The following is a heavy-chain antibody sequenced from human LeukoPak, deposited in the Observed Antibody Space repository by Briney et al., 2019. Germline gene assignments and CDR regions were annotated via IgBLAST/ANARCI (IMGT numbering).Heavy chain of an antibody. V-gene: IGHV3-64*04. CDR2: MSVITGRT. J-gene: IGHJ5*02. CDR1: GFIFSSYA. Sequence: GGSLRLSCSASGFIFSSYAMHWVRQAPGKRLEYVSAMSVITGRTFYADSVKGRFTISRDNAKNSLYLQMNSLRAEDTAVYYCARGGGPFDPWGQGTLVTVSS. D-gene: IGHD3-16*01. CDR3: ARGGGPFDP.